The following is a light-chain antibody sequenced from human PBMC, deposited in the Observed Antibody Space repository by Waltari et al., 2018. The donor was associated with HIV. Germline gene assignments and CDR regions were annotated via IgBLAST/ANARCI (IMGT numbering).Light chain of an antibody. CDR1: QSLSSTY. CDR2: GAS. V-gene: IGKV3-20*01. CDR3: QQYGSSSWT. Sequence: EIVMTQSPAILSVSPGESATLSCRASQSLSSTYLAWYQHKPGQSPRLLIYGASTRATGIPGRFSGSGSGTDFTLTISRLEPEDFAVYYCQQYGSSSWTFGQGTKVEI. J-gene: IGKJ1*01.